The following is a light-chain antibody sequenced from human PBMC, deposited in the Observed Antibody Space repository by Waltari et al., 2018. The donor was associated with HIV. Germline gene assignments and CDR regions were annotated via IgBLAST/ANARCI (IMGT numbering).Light chain of an antibody. V-gene: IGKV1-33*01. Sequence: DIQMTQSPSSLSASLGDRVTISCQASQDISKNLNWLQHKPGKAPKLLIYDASNSAAGIPARFSGSGSGTDFTLTISSLEPEDFAVYYCQQRTSWSPNTFGQGTKLEIK. CDR3: QQRTSWSPNT. CDR2: DAS. J-gene: IGKJ2*01. CDR1: QDISKN.